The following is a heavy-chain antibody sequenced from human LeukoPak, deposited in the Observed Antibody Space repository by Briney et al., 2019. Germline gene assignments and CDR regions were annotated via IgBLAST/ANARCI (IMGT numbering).Heavy chain of an antibody. CDR2: IWFDGGIK. Sequence: GGSLRLSCVVSGVSLSSFGMHWVRQAPGKGLEWVAVIWFDGGIKYNEDSVKGRFTISRDNSKNTLYLEMNSLRDEDTAVYFCARDISIVRGRAMGPAVDYWGQGTLVTVSS. V-gene: IGHV3-33*01. J-gene: IGHJ4*02. CDR3: ARDISIVRGRAMGPAVDY. CDR1: GVSLSSFG. D-gene: IGHD3-10*01.